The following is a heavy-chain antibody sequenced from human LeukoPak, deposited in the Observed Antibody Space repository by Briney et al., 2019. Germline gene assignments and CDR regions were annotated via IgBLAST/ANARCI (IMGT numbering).Heavy chain of an antibody. J-gene: IGHJ3*02. CDR2: IKHDASEK. V-gene: IGHV3-7*04. CDR3: ARTTKYSFDI. Sequence: GGSLRLSCVAAGFTFSDYCMSWVRQAPGKGLEWVAHIKHDASEKYYVDSVKGRFTISRDNAKNSLYLPMNSLRSEDTAVYYCARTTKYSFDIWGQGTMVTVSS. D-gene: IGHD2/OR15-2a*01. CDR1: GFTFSDYC.